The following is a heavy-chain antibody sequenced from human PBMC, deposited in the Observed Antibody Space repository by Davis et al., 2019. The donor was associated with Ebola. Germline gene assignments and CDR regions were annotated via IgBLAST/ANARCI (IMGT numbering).Heavy chain of an antibody. CDR1: GSTASSNY. V-gene: IGHV3-53*01. J-gene: IGHJ4*02. CDR3: ASGYYLRYFDF. CDR2: IYSGGDT. D-gene: IGHD3-22*01. Sequence: PGGSLRLSCASSGSTASSNYMSWVRQAPGKGLEWFSVIYSGGDTYHAESVKGRFTISMDISKNILYLQMNSLGAEDTAVYYCASGYYLRYFDFWGLGTLVTVSS.